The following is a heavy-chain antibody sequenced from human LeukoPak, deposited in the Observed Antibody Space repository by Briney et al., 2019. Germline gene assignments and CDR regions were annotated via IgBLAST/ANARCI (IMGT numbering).Heavy chain of an antibody. CDR2: IYTSGST. V-gene: IGHV4-61*02. Sequence: SQTLSLTCTVSGGSISSGAYYYNWIRQPAGKGLEWIGRIYTSGSTNYNPSLKSRLTISVDTSKNQFSLKLNSVTAADTAVYYCARDVYDFWSGYYDWGPGTLVTVSS. J-gene: IGHJ4*02. CDR3: ARDVYDFWSGYYD. D-gene: IGHD3-3*01. CDR1: GGSISSGAYY.